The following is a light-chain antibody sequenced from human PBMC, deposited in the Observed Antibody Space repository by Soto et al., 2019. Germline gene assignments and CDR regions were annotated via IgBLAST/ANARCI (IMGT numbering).Light chain of an antibody. Sequence: DKVMTQSPLSLPVTPGEPASISCRSSQGLLHSNGYNYLDLYLQKPGQSPQLLIYLGSNRASGVPDRFSGSGSGTDFTLKISRVEAEDVGVYYCMQALQTPFPFGQGTRLEIK. CDR1: QGLLHSNGYNY. V-gene: IGKV2-28*01. CDR3: MQALQTPFP. CDR2: LGS. J-gene: IGKJ5*01.